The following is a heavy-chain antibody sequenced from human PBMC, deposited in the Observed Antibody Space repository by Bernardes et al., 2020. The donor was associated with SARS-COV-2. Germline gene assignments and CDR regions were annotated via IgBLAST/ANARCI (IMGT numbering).Heavy chain of an antibody. CDR3: ARFSWELLDGVTYYYYYGMDV. CDR2: MNPNSGNT. D-gene: IGHD1-26*01. Sequence: ASVKVCCKASGYTFTSYDINWVRQATGQGLEWMGWMNPNSGNTGYAQKFQGRVTMTRNTSISTAYMELSSLRSEDTAVYYCARFSWELLDGVTYYYYYGMDVWGQGTTVTVSS. J-gene: IGHJ6*02. CDR1: GYTFTSYD. V-gene: IGHV1-8*01.